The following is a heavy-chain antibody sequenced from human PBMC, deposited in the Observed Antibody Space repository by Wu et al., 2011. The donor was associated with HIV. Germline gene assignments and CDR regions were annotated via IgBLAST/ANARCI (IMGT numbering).Heavy chain of an antibody. V-gene: IGHV1-46*01. CDR1: GYTFSNYY. CDR3: ARANFDDGSHYSNPHYFDY. CDR2: VNPSGGGT. Sequence: KISCKSSGYTFSNYYIHWVRQAPGQGLEWMGAVNPSGGGTSSAQRFQGRVTMTRDTSTSTVYMELSSLRSEDSAVYFCARANFDDGSHYSNPHYFDYWGQGTLVTVSS. J-gene: IGHJ4*02. D-gene: IGHD3-22*01.